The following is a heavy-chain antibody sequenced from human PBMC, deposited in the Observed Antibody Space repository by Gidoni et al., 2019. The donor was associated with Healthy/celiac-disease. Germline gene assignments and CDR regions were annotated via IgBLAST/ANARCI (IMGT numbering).Heavy chain of an antibody. V-gene: IGHV4-39*01. CDR2: IYYSGSP. CDR3: ARHIVVVDGWFDP. CDR1: GGSISSSSYY. Sequence: QLQLQESGPGLVKPSETLSLTCTVSGGSISSSSYYWGWIRQPPGKGLEWIGSIYYSGSPYYNPSLKSRVTISVDTSKNQFSLKLSSVTAADTAVYYCARHIVVVDGWFDPWGQGTLVTVSS. D-gene: IGHD2-21*01. J-gene: IGHJ5*02.